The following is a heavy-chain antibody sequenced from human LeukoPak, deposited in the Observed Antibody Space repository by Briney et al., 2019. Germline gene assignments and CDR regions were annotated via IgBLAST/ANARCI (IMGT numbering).Heavy chain of an antibody. V-gene: IGHV1-69*13. CDR3: ARIFGSSSSFDY. J-gene: IGHJ4*02. CDR1: VSTFSIYA. Sequence: SVKLSFTASVSTFSIYAISWGRQAPGQGLEWMGGIIPIFGTVNYAQKFQGRVTITSDESTSTAYMELSSLRSQDTAVYYCARIFGSSSSFDYWGQGTLVTVSS. D-gene: IGHD6-6*01. CDR2: IIPIFGTV.